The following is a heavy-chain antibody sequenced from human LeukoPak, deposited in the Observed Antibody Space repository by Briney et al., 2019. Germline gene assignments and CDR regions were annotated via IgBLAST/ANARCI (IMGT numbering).Heavy chain of an antibody. CDR2: IIPIFGTA. V-gene: IGHV1-69*06. Sequence: SVKVSCKASGGTFSSYAISWVRQAPGQGLEWMGRIIPIFGTANYAQKFQGRVTITADKSTSTAYMELSSLRSEDTAVYYCASWVYCGGDCLDYRGEGTLVTVSS. CDR1: GGTFSSYA. D-gene: IGHD2-21*02. CDR3: ASWVYCGGDCLDY. J-gene: IGHJ4*02.